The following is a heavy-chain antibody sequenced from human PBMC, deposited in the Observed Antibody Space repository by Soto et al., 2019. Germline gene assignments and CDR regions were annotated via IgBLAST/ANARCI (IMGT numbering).Heavy chain of an antibody. CDR2: IIPIFGTA. J-gene: IGHJ6*02. CDR1: GGTFSSYA. Sequence: ASVKVSCKASGGTFSSYAISWVRQAPGQGLEWMGGIIPIFGTANYAQKFQGRVTITADESTSTAYMELSSLRSEDTAVYYCARDTALGCSSTSCYENYYYGMDVSGQGTTVTVSS. D-gene: IGHD2-2*01. V-gene: IGHV1-69*13. CDR3: ARDTALGCSSTSCYENYYYGMDV.